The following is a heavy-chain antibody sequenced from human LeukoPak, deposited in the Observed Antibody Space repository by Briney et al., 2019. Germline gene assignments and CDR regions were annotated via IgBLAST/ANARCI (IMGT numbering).Heavy chain of an antibody. V-gene: IGHV3-30*18. J-gene: IGHJ6*02. D-gene: IGHD3-22*01. CDR3: AKDLDSSGYLYYYYYYGMDV. CDR1: GLTFSSYG. Sequence: GGSLRLSCAASGLTFSSYGMHWVRQAPGKGLEWVAVISYDGSNKYYADSVKGRFTISRDNSKNTLYLQMNSLRAEDTAVYYCAKDLDSSGYLYYYYYYGMDVWGQGTTVTVSS. CDR2: ISYDGSNK.